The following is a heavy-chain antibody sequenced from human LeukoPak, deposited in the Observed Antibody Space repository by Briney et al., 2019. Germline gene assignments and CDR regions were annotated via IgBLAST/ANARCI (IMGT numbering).Heavy chain of an antibody. J-gene: IGHJ4*02. V-gene: IGHV4-31*03. Sequence: SETLSLTCTVSGGSISSGGYYWSWIRQHPGKGLEWIGYIYYSGSTYYNPSLRSRVTISVDTSKNQFALKLSSVTAADTAVYYCARGLVRGTIGYWGQGTLVTVSS. CDR3: ARGLVRGTIGY. CDR1: GGSISSGGYY. D-gene: IGHD3-10*01. CDR2: IYYSGST.